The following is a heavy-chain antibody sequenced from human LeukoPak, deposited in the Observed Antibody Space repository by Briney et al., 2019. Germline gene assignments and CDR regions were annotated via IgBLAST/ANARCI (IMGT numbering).Heavy chain of an antibody. Sequence: GASVKVSCKASGYSFSNYYMKWVRKAPGQGLEWMGIINPVGGSTNYAQKFQGRVTMTRDTSTSTVYMELSSLRYEDTAVYYCARGYSYDSVLDYWGQGTLVTVSS. CDR1: GYSFSNYY. J-gene: IGHJ4*02. CDR2: INPVGGST. V-gene: IGHV1-46*01. CDR3: ARGYSYDSVLDY. D-gene: IGHD5-18*01.